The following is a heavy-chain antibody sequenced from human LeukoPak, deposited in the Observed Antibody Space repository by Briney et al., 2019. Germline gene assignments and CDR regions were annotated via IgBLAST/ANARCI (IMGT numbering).Heavy chain of an antibody. Sequence: SETLSLTCTVSGGSISSYYWSWIRQPAGKGLEWIGRIYTSGSTNYNPSLKSRVTMSVDTSKNQFSLKLSSVTAADTAVYYCARGGSGWYWGGYYYYGMDVWGQGTTVTVSS. CDR3: ARGGSGWYWGGYYYYGMDV. D-gene: IGHD6-19*01. J-gene: IGHJ6*02. V-gene: IGHV4-4*07. CDR1: GGSISSYY. CDR2: IYTSGST.